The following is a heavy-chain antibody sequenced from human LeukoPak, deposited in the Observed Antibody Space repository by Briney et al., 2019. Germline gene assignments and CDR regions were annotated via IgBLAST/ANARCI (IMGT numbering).Heavy chain of an antibody. CDR3: AILATTQLFDY. V-gene: IGHV1-2*02. J-gene: IGHJ4*02. CDR1: GYTFTGYY. Sequence: ASVKVSCKASGYTFTGYYMHWVRRAPGQGLEWMGWINPDSGGTNYPQKFQGRVTMTRDTSISTAYMELSRLRSDDTAVYYCAILATTQLFDYWGQGTLVTVSS. D-gene: IGHD5-12*01. CDR2: INPDSGGT.